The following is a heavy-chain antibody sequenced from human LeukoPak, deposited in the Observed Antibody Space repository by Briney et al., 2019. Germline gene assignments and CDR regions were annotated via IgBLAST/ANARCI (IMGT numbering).Heavy chain of an antibody. J-gene: IGHJ5*02. CDR3: ARGDYGPFPNWFDP. CDR2: IIPILGIA. Sequence: SVKASCKASGGTFSSYAISWVRQAPGQGLEWMGRIIPILGIANYAQKFQGRVTITADKSTSTAYMELSSLRSEDTAVYYCARGDYGPFPNWFDPWGQGTLVTVSS. V-gene: IGHV1-69*04. CDR1: GGTFSSYA. D-gene: IGHD4-17*01.